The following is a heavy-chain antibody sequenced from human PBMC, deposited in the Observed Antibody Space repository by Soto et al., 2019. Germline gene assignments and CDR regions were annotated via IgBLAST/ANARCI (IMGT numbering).Heavy chain of an antibody. CDR2: INAGNGNT. J-gene: IGHJ4*02. CDR3: AREESEAYYDYVWGSYRSLGY. V-gene: IGHV1-3*01. CDR1: GYTFTSYA. D-gene: IGHD3-16*02. Sequence: ASVKVSCKASGYTFTSYAMHWVRQAPGQKLEWIGWINAGNGNTKYSQKFQGRVTITRDTSASTAYMELSSLRSEDTAVYYCAREESEAYYDYVWGSYRSLGYWGQGTLVTVSS.